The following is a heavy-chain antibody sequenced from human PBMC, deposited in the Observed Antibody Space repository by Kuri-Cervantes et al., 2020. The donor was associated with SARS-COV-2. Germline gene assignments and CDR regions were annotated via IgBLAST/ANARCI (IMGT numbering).Heavy chain of an antibody. J-gene: IGHJ4*02. CDR2: IYYSGST. CDR3: ARGVNYFDIPGGY. V-gene: IGHV4-59*12. Sequence: GSLRLSCTVSGGSISSYYWSWIRQPPGKGLEWIGYIYYSGSTNYNPSLKSRVTISVDTSKNHFSLKLTSVTAADTAVYYCARGVNYFDIPGGYWGQGALVTVSS. CDR1: GGSISSYY. D-gene: IGHD3-22*01.